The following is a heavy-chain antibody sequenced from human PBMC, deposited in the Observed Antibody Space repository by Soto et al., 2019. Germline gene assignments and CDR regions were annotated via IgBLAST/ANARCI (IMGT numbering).Heavy chain of an antibody. J-gene: IGHJ6*02. CDR1: GGSISSGGYY. V-gene: IGHV4-31*03. Sequence: ASETLSLSCTVSGGSISSGGYYGSWIRQHPGKGLEWIGYIYYSGSTYYNPSLKSRVTISVDTSKNQFSLKLSSVTAADTAVYYCAREYSSGWSEFVGMDVWGQGTTVTVSS. CDR3: AREYSSGWSEFVGMDV. D-gene: IGHD6-19*01. CDR2: IYYSGST.